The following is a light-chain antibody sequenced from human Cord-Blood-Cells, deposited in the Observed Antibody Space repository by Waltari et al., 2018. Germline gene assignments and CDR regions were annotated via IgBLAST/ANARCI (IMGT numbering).Light chain of an antibody. J-gene: IGLJ3*02. Sequence: QSALTQPRSVSGSPGQSVTISCTGTSSDVGGYNYVSWYQQHPGKAPKLIIYEFSKRPSGVPDRFSGSKSGNTASLTISGLQAEDEADYYCCSYAGSYTLVFGGGTKLTVL. V-gene: IGLV2-11*01. CDR3: CSYAGSYTLV. CDR1: SSDVGGYNY. CDR2: EFS.